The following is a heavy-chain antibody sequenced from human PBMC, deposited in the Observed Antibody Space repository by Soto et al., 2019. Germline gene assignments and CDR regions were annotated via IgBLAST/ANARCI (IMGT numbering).Heavy chain of an antibody. CDR1: GGSISRHY. Sequence: SETLSLTCTVSGGSISRHYWSWIRQPPGKGLEWIGYIYYSGSTNYNPSLNSRVTISVDTSKNQFSLKLSSVTAADTAVYYCARPQINDSSDHHHYYFDQWAHRTLVTVSS. V-gene: IGHV4-59*11. CDR3: ARPQINDSSDHHHYYFDQ. CDR2: IYYSGST. J-gene: IGHJ4*01. D-gene: IGHD3-22*01.